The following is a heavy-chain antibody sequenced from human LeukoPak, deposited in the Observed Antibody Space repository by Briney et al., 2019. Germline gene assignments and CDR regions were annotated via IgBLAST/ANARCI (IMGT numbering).Heavy chain of an antibody. CDR3: ARDGDYSNYEDYYYYYYMDV. CDR2: IYTSGST. V-gene: IGHV4-4*07. CDR1: GGSISSYY. D-gene: IGHD4-11*01. J-gene: IGHJ6*03. Sequence: SETLSLTCTVSGGSISSYYWSWIRQPAGKGLEWIGRIYTSGSTNYNPSLKSRVTISVDTSKNQFSLKLSSVTAADTAVYYCARDGDYSNYEDYYYYYYMDVWGKGTTVTVSS.